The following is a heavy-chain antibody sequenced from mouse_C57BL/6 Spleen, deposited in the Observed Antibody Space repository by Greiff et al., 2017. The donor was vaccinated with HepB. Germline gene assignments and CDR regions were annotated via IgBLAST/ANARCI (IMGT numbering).Heavy chain of an antibody. CDR2: INPSNGGT. CDR3: ARWELGHYYAMDY. J-gene: IGHJ4*01. CDR1: GYTFTSYW. V-gene: IGHV1-53*01. D-gene: IGHD4-1*01. Sequence: QVQLQQSGTELVKPGASVKLSCKASGYTFTSYWMHWVKQRPGQGLEWIGNINPSNGGTNYNEKFKSKATLTVDKSSSTAYMQLSSLTSEDSAVYYCARWELGHYYAMDYWGQGTSVTVSS.